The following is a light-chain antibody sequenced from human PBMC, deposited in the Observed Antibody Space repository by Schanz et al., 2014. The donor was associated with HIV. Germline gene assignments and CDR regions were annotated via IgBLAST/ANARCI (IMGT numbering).Light chain of an antibody. J-gene: IGLJ2*01. CDR1: SSDVGDYNY. V-gene: IGLV2-8*01. CDR3: SSYAGRNTLV. Sequence: QSALTQPPSASGSPGQSVTISCTGTSSDVGDYNYVSWYQQHPGKAPKIMIFEVSKRPSGVPDRFSGSKSGNTASLTVSGLQAEDEADYHCSSYAGRNTLVFGGGTKLTVL. CDR2: EVS.